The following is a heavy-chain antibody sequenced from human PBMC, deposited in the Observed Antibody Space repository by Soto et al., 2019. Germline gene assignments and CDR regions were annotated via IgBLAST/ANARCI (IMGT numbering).Heavy chain of an antibody. D-gene: IGHD6-19*01. Sequence: GGSLRLSCEASGFTLSSSVMHLVRQAPGKRLEWLSVISVDGRNDLHAGAVKGRFTISRDISKNMVYLQMNDLRPDDTAMYFCAKEGHTSGRCGCFNIWGEGTMVTVS. CDR2: ISVDGRND. J-gene: IGHJ3*02. V-gene: IGHV3-30*18. CDR1: GFTLSSSV. CDR3: AKEGHTSGRCGCFNI.